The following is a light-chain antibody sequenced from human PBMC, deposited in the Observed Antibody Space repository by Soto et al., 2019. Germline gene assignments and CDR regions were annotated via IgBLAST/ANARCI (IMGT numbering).Light chain of an antibody. CDR3: QQRSNWPLT. Sequence: EIVLTQFPATLSLSPGDGATLSCRASQSVSSYLAWYQQKRGQAPRLLIYDSSNRATDIPARFSGSGSGTDFSLIISSLEPEDFAVYYCQQRSNWPLTFGGGTKVEIK. CDR2: DSS. J-gene: IGKJ4*01. V-gene: IGKV3-11*01. CDR1: QSVSSY.